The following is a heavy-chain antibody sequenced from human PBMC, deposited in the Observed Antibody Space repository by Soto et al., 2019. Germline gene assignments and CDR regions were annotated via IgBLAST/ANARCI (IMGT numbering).Heavy chain of an antibody. D-gene: IGHD3-16*01. CDR3: AKERITFGDLNYDYMDV. CDR2: ITWHSGTI. CDR1: GFTFDKYT. Sequence: EVQLVESGGGLVQPGRSLRLACAASGFTFDKYTMHWVRQAPGKGLEWVSSITWHSGTIGYADSVKGRFTISRDNAKNSLYLQMNSLRGEDTALYYCAKERITFGDLNYDYMDVWGHGTMVTVSS. J-gene: IGHJ6*03. V-gene: IGHV3-9*01.